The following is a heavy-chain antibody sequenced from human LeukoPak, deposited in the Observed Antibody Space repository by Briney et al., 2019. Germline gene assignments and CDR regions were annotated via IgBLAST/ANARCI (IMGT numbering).Heavy chain of an antibody. D-gene: IGHD1-14*01. Sequence: SETLSLTCTVSGGSISSSSYYWGWIRQPPGKGLEWIGSIYSSVNTYYNPSLKSRVTISVDSSKNQFSLKLSSVTAADTAVYYCASGASETDYWGQGTLVT. CDR2: IYSSVNT. CDR1: GGSISSSSYY. CDR3: ASGASETDY. V-gene: IGHV4-39*01. J-gene: IGHJ4*02.